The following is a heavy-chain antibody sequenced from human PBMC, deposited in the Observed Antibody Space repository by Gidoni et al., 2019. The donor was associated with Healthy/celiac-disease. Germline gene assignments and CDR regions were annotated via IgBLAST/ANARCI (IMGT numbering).Heavy chain of an antibody. D-gene: IGHD2-2*01. V-gene: IGHV1-69*06. CDR2: IIPTFGTA. Sequence: QVQLVQSGAEVKKPGSSVTVSCKASGSTFSSYHISWVRQAPGHGLEWMGGIIPTFGTANYAQKFQGRVTITADKSTSTAYMELSSLRSEDTAVYYCARADCSSTSCSRYYYYYGMDVWGQGTTVTVSS. J-gene: IGHJ6*02. CDR3: ARADCSSTSCSRYYYYYGMDV. CDR1: GSTFSSYH.